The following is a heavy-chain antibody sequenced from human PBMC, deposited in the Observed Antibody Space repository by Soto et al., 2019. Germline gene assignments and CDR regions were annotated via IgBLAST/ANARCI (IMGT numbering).Heavy chain of an antibody. CDR3: ARGPTDYYDNSANYFLDY. CDR1: GYTFTSYA. J-gene: IGHJ4*02. CDR2: INAGNGNT. V-gene: IGHV1-3*01. Sequence: GASVKVSCKASGYTFTSYAMHWVRQAPGQRLEWMGWINAGNGNTKYSQRLQGRVTMTTDTTTNTAYMELRNLRSDDTAVYYCARGPTDYYDNSANYFLDYWGQGTLVTVSS. D-gene: IGHD3-22*01.